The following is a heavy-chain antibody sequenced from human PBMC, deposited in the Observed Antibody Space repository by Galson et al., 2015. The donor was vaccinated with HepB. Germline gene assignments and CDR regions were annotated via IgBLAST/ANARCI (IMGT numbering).Heavy chain of an antibody. CDR3: ARSRGWFGY. J-gene: IGHJ4*02. Sequence: SVRLCCAASGFSFSSFGMNWVGQAPGKGLEWVSYISNSGSAIYYADSVQGRFTISRDNAENSLYLQMNSLRDDDTAVFYCARSRGWFGYWGQGTLVTVSS. V-gene: IGHV3-48*02. CDR2: ISNSGSAI. D-gene: IGHD6-19*01. CDR1: GFSFSSFG.